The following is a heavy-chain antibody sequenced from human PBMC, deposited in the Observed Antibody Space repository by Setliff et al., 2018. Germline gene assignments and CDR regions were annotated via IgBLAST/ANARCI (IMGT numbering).Heavy chain of an antibody. Sequence: GESLKISCKGSGYSFTSYWIGWVRRMPGKGLEWMGIIYPGDSDTRYSPSFQGQVTISADESISTAYLQWSSLKASDTAMYYCARVTPDYYYYYGMDVWGQGTTVTVSS. V-gene: IGHV5-51*01. CDR2: IYPGDSDT. CDR1: GYSFTSYW. CDR3: ARVTPDYYYYYGMDV. D-gene: IGHD5-18*01. J-gene: IGHJ6*02.